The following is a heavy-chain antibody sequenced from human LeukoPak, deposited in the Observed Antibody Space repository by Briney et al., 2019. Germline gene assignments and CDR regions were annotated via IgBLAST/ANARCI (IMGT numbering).Heavy chain of an antibody. V-gene: IGHV6-1*01. D-gene: IGHD6-19*01. J-gene: IGHJ3*02. Sequence: SQTLSLTCAISGDSVSSNIAAWDWIRQSPSRGLEWLGRTYYRSKWYNDYAVPVKSRITINPDTSKNQFSLQLNSVTPEDTAVYYCARSGWYDDAFDIWGQGTMVTVSS. CDR3: ARSGWYDDAFDI. CDR2: TYYRSKWYN. CDR1: GDSVSSNIAA.